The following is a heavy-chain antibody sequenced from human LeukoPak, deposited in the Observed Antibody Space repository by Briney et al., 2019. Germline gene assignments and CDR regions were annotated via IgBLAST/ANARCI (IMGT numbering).Heavy chain of an antibody. J-gene: IGHJ4*02. CDR3: ARVSLRFGELMY. V-gene: IGHV4-34*01. D-gene: IGHD3-10*01. CDR1: GGSFSGYY. Sequence: SETLSLTCAVYGGSFSGYYWSWIRQPPGKELEWIGEINHSGSTNYNPSLKSRLTISVDTSKNQFSLKLSSVTAADTAVYYCARVSLRFGELMYWGQGTLVTVSS. CDR2: INHSGST.